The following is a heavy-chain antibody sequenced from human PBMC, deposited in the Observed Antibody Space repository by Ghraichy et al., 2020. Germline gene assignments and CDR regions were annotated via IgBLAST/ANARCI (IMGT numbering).Heavy chain of an antibody. V-gene: IGHV4-59*11. CDR3: ARWESRDFTGSNWFDP. CDR2: IFHTGVD. J-gene: IGHJ5*02. CDR1: GDSIRSHY. D-gene: IGHD1-26*01. Sequence: GSLRLSCSVSGDSIRSHYWSWIRQSPGKGLEWIGYIFHTGVDNYNPSLNSRVAMSLDTSKNEFSLIVDSVTTADTAIYYCARWESRDFTGSNWFDPWGQGILVIVSS.